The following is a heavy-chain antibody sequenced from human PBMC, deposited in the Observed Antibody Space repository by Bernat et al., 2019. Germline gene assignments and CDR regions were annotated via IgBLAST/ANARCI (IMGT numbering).Heavy chain of an antibody. CDR1: GFTFSSYA. Sequence: EVQLFESGGGLVQPGGSLRLSCAASGFTFSSYAMSWVRQAPGKGLEWVSAISGSGGSTYYADSVKGRFTISRDNSKNTLYLQMNSLRAEDTAVYYCAKRYYGDYDFWSGSPLDYWGQGTLVTVSS. J-gene: IGHJ4*02. D-gene: IGHD3-3*01. CDR2: ISGSGGST. V-gene: IGHV3-23*01. CDR3: AKRYYGDYDFWSGSPLDY.